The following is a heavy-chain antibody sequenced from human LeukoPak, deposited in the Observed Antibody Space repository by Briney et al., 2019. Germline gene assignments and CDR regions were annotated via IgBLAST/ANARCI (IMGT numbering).Heavy chain of an antibody. J-gene: IGHJ4*02. CDR3: ASPRPYCSSTSCYERFDY. D-gene: IGHD2-2*01. CDR1: GGTFSSYA. V-gene: IGHV1-69*04. CDR2: IIPILGIA. Sequence: VASVKVSCKASGGTFSSYAISWVRQAPGQGLEWMGRIIPILGIANYAQKFQGRVTITADKSTNTSYMELSSLRSEDTAVYYCASPRPYCSSTSCYERFDYWGQGTLVTVSS.